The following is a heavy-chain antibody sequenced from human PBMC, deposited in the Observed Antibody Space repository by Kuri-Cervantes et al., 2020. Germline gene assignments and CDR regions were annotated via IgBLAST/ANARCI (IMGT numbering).Heavy chain of an antibody. CDR1: GGSFSGYY. V-gene: IGHV4-31*11. CDR3: ARSPNYCSGGRCYSFDY. D-gene: IGHD2-15*01. Sequence: SETLSLTCAVYGGSFSGYYWSWIRQHPGKGLEWIGYIYYSGSTYYNPSLKSRVTMSVDTSKNQFSLKLSSVTAADTAVYYCARSPNYCSGGRCYSFDYWGQGTLVTVSS. J-gene: IGHJ4*02. CDR2: IYYSGST.